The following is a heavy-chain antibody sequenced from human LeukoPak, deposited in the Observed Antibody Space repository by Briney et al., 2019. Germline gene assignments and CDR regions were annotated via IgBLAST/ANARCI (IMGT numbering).Heavy chain of an antibody. CDR3: AKDLGSSGWYIDY. J-gene: IGHJ4*02. CDR1: GFTFSSYA. V-gene: IGHV3-23*01. D-gene: IGHD6-19*01. CDR2: NSGGSS. Sequence: GGSLRLSCAASGFTFSSYAMSWVRQAPGKGLEWVSSNSGGSSYYADSVKGRFTISRDNSKNTLYLQMNSLRAEDAAVYYCAKDLGSSGWYIDYWGQGTLVTVSS.